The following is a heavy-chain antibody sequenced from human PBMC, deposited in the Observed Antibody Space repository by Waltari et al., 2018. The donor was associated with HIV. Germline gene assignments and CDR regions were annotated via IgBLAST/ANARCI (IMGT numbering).Heavy chain of an antibody. CDR3: AREGLSGYYPFDY. CDR1: DGSFSGYY. D-gene: IGHD3-22*01. V-gene: IGHV4-34*02. Sequence: QVQLQQWGAGLLKHSETLSLSCGVYDGSFSGYYWSWIRQPPGKGLEWIGEINPSGRTNYNPSLKSRVTISLDTSRNQLSLKLTSVTAADTAVYYCAREGLSGYYPFDYWGQGTLVTVSS. J-gene: IGHJ4*02. CDR2: INPSGRT.